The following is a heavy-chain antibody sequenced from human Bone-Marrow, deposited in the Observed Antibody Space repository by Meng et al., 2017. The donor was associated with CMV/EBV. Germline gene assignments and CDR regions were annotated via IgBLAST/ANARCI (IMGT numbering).Heavy chain of an antibody. Sequence: QVQLVQAGAEVKKPGASVSVSCKGSGYTFTGYYMDWVRQAPGQGLEWMGWINPNSGGTNYAQKFQGRVTMTRDTSISTAYMELSRLRSDDTAVYYCAREGGSIGGWFDPWGQGTLVTVSS. J-gene: IGHJ5*02. CDR1: GYTFTGYY. D-gene: IGHD3-16*01. CDR2: INPNSGGT. V-gene: IGHV1-2*02. CDR3: AREGGSIGGWFDP.